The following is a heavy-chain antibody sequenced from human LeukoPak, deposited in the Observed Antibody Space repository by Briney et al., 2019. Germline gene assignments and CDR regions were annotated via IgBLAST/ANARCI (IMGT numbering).Heavy chain of an antibody. CDR2: INHSGST. J-gene: IGHJ5*02. D-gene: IGHD5-24*01. V-gene: IGHV4-34*01. CDR1: GFTFSSSW. CDR3: ARERRDGYNFVFMKRTNWFDP. Sequence: PGGSLRLSCAASGFTFSSSWMSWIRQPPGKGLEWIGEINHSGSTNYNPSLKSRVTISVDTSKNQFSLKLSSVTAADTAVYYCARERRDGYNFVFMKRTNWFDPWGQGTLVTVSS.